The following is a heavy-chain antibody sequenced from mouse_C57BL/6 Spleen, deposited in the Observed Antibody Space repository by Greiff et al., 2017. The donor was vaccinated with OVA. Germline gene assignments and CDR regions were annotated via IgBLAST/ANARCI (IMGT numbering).Heavy chain of an antibody. Sequence: DVQLQESGPGMVKPSQSLSLTCTVTGYSITSGYDWHWTRHFPGNKLEWMGYISYSGSTNYNPSLKSRISITHDTSKNHFFLKLNSVTTEDTATYYCARASSSIIDYWGQGTTLTVSS. CDR3: ARASSSIIDY. V-gene: IGHV3-1*01. CDR2: ISYSGST. D-gene: IGHD1-1*01. J-gene: IGHJ2*01. CDR1: GYSITSGYD.